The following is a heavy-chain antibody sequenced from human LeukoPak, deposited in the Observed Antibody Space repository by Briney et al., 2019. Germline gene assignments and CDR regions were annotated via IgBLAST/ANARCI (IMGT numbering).Heavy chain of an antibody. Sequence: GGSLRLSCAASGFTFSSYWMSWVRQAPGKGLEWVANIKQDGSEKYYVDSVKGRFTISRDNAKNSLYLQMNSLRAEDTAVYYCARDGVAVAGTRRFDPWGQRTLVTVSS. J-gene: IGHJ5*02. D-gene: IGHD6-19*01. CDR2: IKQDGSEK. V-gene: IGHV3-7*01. CDR3: ARDGVAVAGTRRFDP. CDR1: GFTFSSYW.